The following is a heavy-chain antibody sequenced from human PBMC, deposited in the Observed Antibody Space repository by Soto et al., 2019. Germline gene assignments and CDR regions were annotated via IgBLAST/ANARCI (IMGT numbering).Heavy chain of an antibody. CDR3: ARERGEGTATLDYYYFYMDV. J-gene: IGHJ6*03. D-gene: IGHD3-10*01. V-gene: IGHV1-2*02. Sequence: QVQLVQSGPAVKKPGASVTVSCKASGYRFSDYYLHWVRQAPGQGPEWMGWMNPNSGGTKYAQKFKGRVTMTRDTSVRTAFMELNWLKSDDTAVYYCARERGEGTATLDYYYFYMDVWGIGTTVSVSS. CDR1: GYRFSDYY. CDR2: MNPNSGGT.